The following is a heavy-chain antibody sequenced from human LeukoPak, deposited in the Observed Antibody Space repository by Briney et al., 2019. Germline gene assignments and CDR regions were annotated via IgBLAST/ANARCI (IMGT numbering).Heavy chain of an antibody. CDR2: INYSGSA. D-gene: IGHD6-19*01. Sequence: SETLSLTCIVSGGGSISSSNHYWGWIRQPPGKGLEWIGSINYSGSAQYNPSLKSRVTLSVDTSKDQFSLKLSSVTAADTAVYYCARHSDGWYWGGSGMDVWGQGTTVIVSS. CDR1: GGGSISSSNHY. J-gene: IGHJ6*02. V-gene: IGHV4-39*01. CDR3: ARHSDGWYWGGSGMDV.